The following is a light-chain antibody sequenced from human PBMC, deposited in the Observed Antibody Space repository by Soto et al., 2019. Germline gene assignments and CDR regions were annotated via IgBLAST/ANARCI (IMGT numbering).Light chain of an antibody. CDR1: SSDVGAYNY. Sequence: QSVLTQPPSASGSPGQSVTISCTGTSSDVGAYNYVSWYQQHPGKAPQLVIYEVTKRPSGVPDRFSGSKSGNTASLTVSGVQAEDEADYYCSSHAGNKMVFGGGTKLTVL. J-gene: IGLJ3*02. CDR2: EVT. V-gene: IGLV2-8*01. CDR3: SSHAGNKMV.